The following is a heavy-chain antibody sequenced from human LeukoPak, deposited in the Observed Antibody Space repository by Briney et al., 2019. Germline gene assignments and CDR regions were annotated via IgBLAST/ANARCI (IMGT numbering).Heavy chain of an antibody. Sequence: SETLSLTCTVSGGSISSYYWSWIRQPPGKGLEWIGYIYYSGSTNYNPSLKSRVTISVDTSKNQFSLKLSSVTAADTAVYYCARRLGYCSSTSCLNWFDPWGQGTLVTASS. CDR1: GGSISSYY. V-gene: IGHV4-59*08. CDR3: ARRLGYCSSTSCLNWFDP. J-gene: IGHJ5*02. D-gene: IGHD2-2*01. CDR2: IYYSGST.